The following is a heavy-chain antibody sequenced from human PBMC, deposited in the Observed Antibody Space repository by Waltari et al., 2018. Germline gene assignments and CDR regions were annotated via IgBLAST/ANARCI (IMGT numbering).Heavy chain of an antibody. CDR2: IYYSGST. CDR3: ATPGHYCSGGSCYGDY. J-gene: IGHJ4*02. Sequence: LQLQESGPGLVKPSEPLSLTCTVSGGSISSSSSYWGRIRPPPGKGLEWIGSIYYSGSTYYNPSLKSRVTISVDTSKNQFSLKLSSVTAADTAVYYCATPGHYCSGGSCYGDYWGQGTLVTVSS. V-gene: IGHV4-39*07. CDR1: GGSISSSSSY. D-gene: IGHD2-15*01.